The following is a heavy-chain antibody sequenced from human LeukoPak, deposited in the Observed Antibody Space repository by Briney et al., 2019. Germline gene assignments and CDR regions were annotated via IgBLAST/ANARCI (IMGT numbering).Heavy chain of an antibody. CDR2: INPNTNGI. CDR1: GYTISDYF. V-gene: IGHV1-2*02. D-gene: IGHD5-12*01. J-gene: IGHJ4*02. CDR3: ASARYSGHEPFDF. Sequence: AASVKVSCKASGYTISDYFMHWVRQAPGQGLEWMGWINPNTNGINYAQKFQGRVIITRDTSINTAYMELRSLTSDDTAIYYCASARYSGHEPFDFWGQGTLVTVST.